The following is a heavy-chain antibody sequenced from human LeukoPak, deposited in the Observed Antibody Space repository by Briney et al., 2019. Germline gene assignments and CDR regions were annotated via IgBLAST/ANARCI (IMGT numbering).Heavy chain of an antibody. CDR3: ARDQDGIPAADPYYYYMDV. J-gene: IGHJ6*03. Sequence: GASVRVSCKASGYSFTGYYMHWVRQAPGQGVEGRGWINPNSRGTNYAQKFQGRVTMTRDTSISTAYMELSRLRSDDTAVYYCARDQDGIPAADPYYYYMDVWGKGTTVTVSS. CDR1: GYSFTGYY. V-gene: IGHV1-2*02. CDR2: INPNSRGT. D-gene: IGHD6-13*01.